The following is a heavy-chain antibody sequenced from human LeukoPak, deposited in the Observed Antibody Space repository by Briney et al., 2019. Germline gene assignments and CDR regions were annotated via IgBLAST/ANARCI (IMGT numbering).Heavy chain of an antibody. CDR3: TTSPDIRGSHFDH. V-gene: IGHV3-7*05. CDR1: GFTFRGYW. Sequence: GGSLRLSCEASGFTFRGYWMSWVRQGPGKGLEWVANIKQDGSEKYYVDSVRGRFTISRDNAKNSLYLQMNSLRADDTVVYYCTTSPDIRGSHFDHWGQGTLVTVSS. D-gene: IGHD1-26*01. CDR2: IKQDGSEK. J-gene: IGHJ4*02.